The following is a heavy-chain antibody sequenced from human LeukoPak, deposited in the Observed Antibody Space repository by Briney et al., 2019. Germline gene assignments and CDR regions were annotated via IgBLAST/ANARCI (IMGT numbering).Heavy chain of an antibody. D-gene: IGHD3-10*01. V-gene: IGHV1-2*02. J-gene: IGHJ3*02. CDR3: ARGGSRSRRGDDAFDI. Sequence: ASVKVSYKASGYTFTGYYMHWVRQAPGQGLEWMGWINPNSGGTNYAQKFQGRVTLATDASTSTAYVELRSLTSDDTAVYFCARGGSRSRRGDDAFDIWGQGTMVTASS. CDR1: GYTFTGYY. CDR2: INPNSGGT.